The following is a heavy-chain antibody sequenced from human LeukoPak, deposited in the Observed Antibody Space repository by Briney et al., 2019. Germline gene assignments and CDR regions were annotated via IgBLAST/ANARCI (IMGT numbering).Heavy chain of an antibody. Sequence: SVKVSCKASGGTFSSYAISWVRQAPGQGLEWMGGIIPIFGTANYAQKFQGRVTITTDESTSTAYMELSSLRSEDTDVYYCASHPGRDCSSTSCKRNYYYYYYMDVWGKGTRSPSP. J-gene: IGHJ6*03. D-gene: IGHD2-2*01. CDR1: GGTFSSYA. V-gene: IGHV1-69*05. CDR3: ASHPGRDCSSTSCKRNYYYYYYMDV. CDR2: IIPIFGTA.